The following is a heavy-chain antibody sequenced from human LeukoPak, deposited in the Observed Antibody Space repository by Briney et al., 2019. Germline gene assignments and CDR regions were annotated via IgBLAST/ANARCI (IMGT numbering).Heavy chain of an antibody. V-gene: IGHV1-46*01. J-gene: IGHJ5*02. CDR3: ARAFVHNWFDP. Sequence: GASVKVSCKASGYTFTSYYMHWVRQSPGQGLEWMGIINPSGGSTSYAQKFQGRVTTTRDTSTSTVYMELSSLRSEDTAVYYCARAFVHNWFDPWGQGTLVTVSS. CDR1: GYTFTSYY. CDR2: INPSGGST.